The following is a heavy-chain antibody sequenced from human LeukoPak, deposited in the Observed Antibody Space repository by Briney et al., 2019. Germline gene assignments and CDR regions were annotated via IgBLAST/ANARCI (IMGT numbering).Heavy chain of an antibody. D-gene: IGHD1-1*01. CDR1: GFTFSSYG. J-gene: IGHJ6*03. V-gene: IGHV3-30*02. CDR2: IRYDGRNK. CDR3: AKDSQLELRNYYYYYYMDV. Sequence: GGSLRLSRAASGFTFSSYGMHWVRQAPGKGLEWVAFIRYDGRNKYYADSVKGRFTISRDNSKNTLYLQMNSLRAEDTAVYYCAKDSQLELRNYYYYYYMDVWGKGTTVTVSS.